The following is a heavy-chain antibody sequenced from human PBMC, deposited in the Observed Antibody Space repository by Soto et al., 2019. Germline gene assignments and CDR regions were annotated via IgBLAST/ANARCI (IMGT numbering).Heavy chain of an antibody. CDR2: INHSGST. Sequence: QVQLQQWGAGLLKPSETLSLTCAVYGGSFSGYYWSWIRQPPGKGLEWIGEINHSGSTNYNPSLKSRVTRSVDTSKNQFSLKLSSVTAADTAVYYCARVSRPENWFDPWGQGTLVTVSS. V-gene: IGHV4-34*01. D-gene: IGHD2-2*01. J-gene: IGHJ5*02. CDR1: GGSFSGYY. CDR3: ARVSRPENWFDP.